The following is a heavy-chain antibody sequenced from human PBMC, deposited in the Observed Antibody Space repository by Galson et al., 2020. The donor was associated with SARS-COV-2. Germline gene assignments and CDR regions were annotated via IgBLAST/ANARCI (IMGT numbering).Heavy chain of an antibody. CDR3: ARLRLGELSLKGYYFDY. D-gene: IGHD3-16*02. Sequence: GGSLRLSCAAPGFTFDDYGMSWVRQAPGKGLEGVSGINWNGGRKGYEDSVKGRFTISRDNAKNSLYLQMNSLRAEDTALYYCARLRLGELSLKGYYFDYWGQGTLVTVSS. CDR2: INWNGGRK. V-gene: IGHV3-20*04. CDR1: GFTFDDYG. J-gene: IGHJ4*02.